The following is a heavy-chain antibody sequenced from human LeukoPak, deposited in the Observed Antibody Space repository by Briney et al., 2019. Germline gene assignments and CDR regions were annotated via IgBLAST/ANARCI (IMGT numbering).Heavy chain of an antibody. CDR2: IIPIFGTA. D-gene: IGHD5-24*01. V-gene: IGHV1-69*01. Sequence: ASVMVSCKASGGTFSSYAISWVRQAPGQGLEWMGGIIPIFGTANYAQKFQGRVTITADESTSTAYMELSSLRSEDTSVYYCASSLTGEMATMNDFDIWGQGTMVTVSS. J-gene: IGHJ3*02. CDR1: GGTFSSYA. CDR3: ASSLTGEMATMNDFDI.